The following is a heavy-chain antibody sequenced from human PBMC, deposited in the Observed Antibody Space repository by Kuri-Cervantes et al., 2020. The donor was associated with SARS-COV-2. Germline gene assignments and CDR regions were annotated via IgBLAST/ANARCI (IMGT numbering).Heavy chain of an antibody. CDR2: FYSTGVT. V-gene: IGHV4-59*01. Sequence: ESLKISCTVSGGSINDYYWGWIRQPPGKGLEWIGYFYSTGVTNYDPSLKTRVTISTDASKNQLSLKLTSVTAADTAVYYCARDNILXXGSGFDTWGQGALVTVSS. CDR3: ARDNILXXGSGFDT. D-gene: IGHD6-25*01. J-gene: IGHJ5*02. CDR1: GGSINDYY.